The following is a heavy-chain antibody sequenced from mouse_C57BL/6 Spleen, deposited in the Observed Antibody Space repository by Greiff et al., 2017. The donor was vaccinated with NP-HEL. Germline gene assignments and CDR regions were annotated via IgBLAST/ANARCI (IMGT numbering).Heavy chain of an antibody. V-gene: IGHV2-9-1*01. Sequence: VKLMESGPGLVAPSQSLSITCTVSGFSLTSYAISWVRQPPGKGLEWLGVIWTGGGTNYNSALKSRLSISKDNSKSQVFLKMNSLQTDDTARYYCARNDYYGNGYAMDYWGQGTSVTVSS. CDR1: GFSLTSYA. D-gene: IGHD2-1*01. CDR3: ARNDYYGNGYAMDY. J-gene: IGHJ4*01. CDR2: IWTGGGT.